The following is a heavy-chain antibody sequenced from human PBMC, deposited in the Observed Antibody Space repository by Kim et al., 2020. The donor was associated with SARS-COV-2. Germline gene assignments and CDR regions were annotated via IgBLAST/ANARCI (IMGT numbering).Heavy chain of an antibody. Sequence: TLSLTCTVSGGSISSGGYYWSWIRQHPGKGLEWIGYIYYSGSTYYNPSLKSRVTISVDTSKNQFSLKLSSVTAADTAVYYCARDRWGYYYGSGSPDAFDIWGQGTMVTVSA. V-gene: IGHV4-31*03. J-gene: IGHJ3*02. CDR1: GGSISSGGYY. D-gene: IGHD3-10*01. CDR2: IYYSGST. CDR3: ARDRWGYYYGSGSPDAFDI.